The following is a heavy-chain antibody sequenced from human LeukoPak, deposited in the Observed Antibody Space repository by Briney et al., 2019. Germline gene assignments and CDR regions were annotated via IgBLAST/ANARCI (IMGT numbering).Heavy chain of an antibody. CDR1: GGSISSSRYY. V-gene: IGHV4-39*01. CDR3: ARHGREYSSSSGPGGVRGAFDI. J-gene: IGHJ3*02. CDR2: IYYSGST. Sequence: SETLSLTCTVSGGSISSSRYYWGWIRQPPGKGLEWIGSIYYSGSTYYNPSLKSRVTISVDTSKNQFSLKLSSVTAADTAVYYCARHGREYSSSSGPGGVRGAFDIWGQGTMVTVSS. D-gene: IGHD6-6*01.